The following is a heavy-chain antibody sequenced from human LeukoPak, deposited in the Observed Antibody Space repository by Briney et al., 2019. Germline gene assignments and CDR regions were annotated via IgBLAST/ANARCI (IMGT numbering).Heavy chain of an antibody. V-gene: IGHV3-7*03. J-gene: IGHJ4*02. Sequence: GGSLRLSCAASGFTFSSYWMSWVRQAPGKGLEWVANIKQDGSEKYYVDSVKGRFTISRDNAKNSLYLQMNSLRAEDTAVYYCARDPPPGGSSWYGFYWGQGTLVTVSS. CDR3: ARDPPPGGSSWYGFY. CDR1: GFTFSSYW. D-gene: IGHD6-13*01. CDR2: IKQDGSEK.